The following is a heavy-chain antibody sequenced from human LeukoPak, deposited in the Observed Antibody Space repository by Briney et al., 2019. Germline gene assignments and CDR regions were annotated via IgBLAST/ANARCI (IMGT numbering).Heavy chain of an antibody. CDR1: GWSFNDYY. CDR3: ARGQVPAARGYNWFDP. Sequence: PSETLSLTCAVYGWSFNDYYWNWIRQPLGKGLEWIGEINARGDTNFNPSLKSRVTISVDTSKSQFSLRLTSMIAADTAVYYCARGQVPAARGYNWFDPWGQGTLVTVSS. CDR2: INARGDT. J-gene: IGHJ5*02. V-gene: IGHV4-34*01. D-gene: IGHD2-2*01.